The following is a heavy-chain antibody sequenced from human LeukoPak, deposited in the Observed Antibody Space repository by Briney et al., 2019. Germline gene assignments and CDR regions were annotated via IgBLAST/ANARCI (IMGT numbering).Heavy chain of an antibody. J-gene: IGHJ6*02. D-gene: IGHD2-15*01. CDR1: GGSISRSSYY. CDR3: ARQGGSFYYYGMDV. V-gene: IGHV4-39*01. Sequence: SETLSLTCTVSGGSISRSSYYWGWIRQPPGKGLEWIGSIYYSGSTYYSPSLKSRVTISVDTSKNQFSLKLSSVTAADTAVYYCARQGGSFYYYGMDVWGQGTTVTVTS. CDR2: IYYSGST.